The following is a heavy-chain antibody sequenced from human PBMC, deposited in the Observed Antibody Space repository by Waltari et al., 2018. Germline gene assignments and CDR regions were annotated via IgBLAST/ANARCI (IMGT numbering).Heavy chain of an antibody. CDR2: SNPNSGAT. Sequence: QVQMVQSGAEVKKPGASVKVSCKASGYSFTAYYLHWVRQAPGQGLEGMGRSNPNSGATTYAQMFQGRVTMTRDTSISTAYMEVTGLRSDDTAVYYCARVLSTVQLGIFAYWGQGTVVTVSS. V-gene: IGHV1-2*06. J-gene: IGHJ4*02. CDR3: ARVLSTVQLGIFAY. CDR1: GYSFTAYY. D-gene: IGHD7-27*01.